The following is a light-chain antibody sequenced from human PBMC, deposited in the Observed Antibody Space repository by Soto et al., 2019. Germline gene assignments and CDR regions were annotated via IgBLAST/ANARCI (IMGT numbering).Light chain of an antibody. J-gene: IGKJ1*01. CDR2: KAS. CDR3: QQYNSYST. CDR1: QSISSW. V-gene: IGKV1-5*03. Sequence: DIQMTHSRSTLAASVGARASITCRARQSISSWLAWYQQKPGKAPKLLIYKASSLESGVPSRFSGSGSGTEFTLTISSLQPDDFATYYCQQYNSYSTFGQGTKVDIK.